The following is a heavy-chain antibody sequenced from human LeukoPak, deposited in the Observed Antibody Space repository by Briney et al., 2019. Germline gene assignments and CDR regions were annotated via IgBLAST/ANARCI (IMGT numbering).Heavy chain of an antibody. CDR3: AGPTKTDSGTKDIDY. V-gene: IGHV3-7*01. D-gene: IGHD3-10*01. J-gene: IGHJ4*02. CDR2: INEDGSAQ. Sequence: GGSLRLSCAASGFTFRTYWMTWVRQAPGKGLEWVANINEDGSAQYYMDSVESRFTISRDNAKNSLYLQVNTLRPEDTAVYYCAGPTKTDSGTKDIDYWGQGTLVTVSS. CDR1: GFTFRTYW.